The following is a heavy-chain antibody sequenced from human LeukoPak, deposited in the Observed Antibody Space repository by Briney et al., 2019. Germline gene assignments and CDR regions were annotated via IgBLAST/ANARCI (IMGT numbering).Heavy chain of an antibody. CDR1: GGSFSSYY. J-gene: IGHJ4*02. D-gene: IGHD5-18*01. V-gene: IGHV4-34*01. CDR3: ARARAMVDY. CDR2: INHSRST. Sequence: SETLSLTCAVYGGSFSSYYWSWIRQPPGKGLEWIGEINHSRSTNYNPSLKSRVTISVDTSKNQFSLKLSSVTAADTAVYYCARARAMVDYWGQGTLVTVSS.